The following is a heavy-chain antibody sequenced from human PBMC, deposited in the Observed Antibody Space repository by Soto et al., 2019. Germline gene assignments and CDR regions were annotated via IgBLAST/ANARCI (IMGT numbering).Heavy chain of an antibody. J-gene: IGHJ5*02. V-gene: IGHV5-10-1*01. CDR2: IAPSDSYT. CDR1: GYSFTSYW. Sequence: PGESLKISCKGSGYSFTSYWISWVRQMPGKGLEWMGRIAPSDSYTNYSPSFQGHVTISADKSISTAYLQWSSLKASDTAMYYCARAGPLLEWLLSSPRVGYNWFDPWGQGTLVTVSS. CDR3: ARAGPLLEWLLSSPRVGYNWFDP. D-gene: IGHD3-3*01.